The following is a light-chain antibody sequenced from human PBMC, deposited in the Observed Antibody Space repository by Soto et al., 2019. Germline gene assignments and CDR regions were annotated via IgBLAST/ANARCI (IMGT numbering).Light chain of an antibody. CDR3: QQYGSSPLT. CDR1: KSIRSH. V-gene: IGKV1-39*01. Sequence: DIQMTQSPTSLSASVGDNFSIXXRESKSIRSHLNWYQQKPGKPPKXVIYAASTLQSGVPSRFSGSGAGTDFTLTISRLEPEDFAVYYCQQYGSSPLTFGGGTKVDIK. J-gene: IGKJ4*01. CDR2: AAS.